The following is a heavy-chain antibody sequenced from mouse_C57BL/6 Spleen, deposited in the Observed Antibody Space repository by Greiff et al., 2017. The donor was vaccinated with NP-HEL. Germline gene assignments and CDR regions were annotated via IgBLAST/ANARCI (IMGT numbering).Heavy chain of an antibody. Sequence: QVQLKQPGAELVKPGASVKVSCKASGYTFTSYWMHWVKQRPGPGLEWIGRIHPSDSDTNYNQKFKGKATLTVDKSSSTAYMQLRRLTSEDSAVYYCAILDYYYAMDYWGQGTSVTVSS. CDR3: AILDYYYAMDY. V-gene: IGHV1-74*01. D-gene: IGHD2-4*01. CDR2: IHPSDSDT. J-gene: IGHJ4*01. CDR1: GYTFTSYW.